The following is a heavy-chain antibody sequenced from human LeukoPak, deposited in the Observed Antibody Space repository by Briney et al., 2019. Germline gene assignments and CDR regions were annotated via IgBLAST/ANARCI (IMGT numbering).Heavy chain of an antibody. CDR2: ISGSSGST. CDR1: GFTFDDYA. J-gene: IGHJ5*02. Sequence: GGSLRLSCAASGFTFDDYAMNWVRQAPGKGLEWVSAISGSSGSTYYADSVRGRFTISRDNSKNTLYLQMNSLRAEDTAVYYCAKEYSSSSGSWFDPWGQGTLVTVSS. D-gene: IGHD6-6*01. CDR3: AKEYSSSSGSWFDP. V-gene: IGHV3-23*01.